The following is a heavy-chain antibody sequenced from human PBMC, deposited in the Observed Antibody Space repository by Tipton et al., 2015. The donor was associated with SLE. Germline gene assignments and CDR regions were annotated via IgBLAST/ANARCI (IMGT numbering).Heavy chain of an antibody. CDR2: IYHSGST. CDR1: GFTFSSYEM. D-gene: IGHD3-3*01. J-gene: IGHJ5*02. V-gene: IGHV4-4*02. CDR3: ARHDFWSGYYTSWFDP. Sequence: GSLRLSCAASGFTFSSYEMNWVRQPPGKGLEWIGEIYHSGSTNYNPSLKSRVTISVDKSKNQFSLKLSSVTAADTAVYYCARHDFWSGYYTSWFDPWGQGTPVTVSS.